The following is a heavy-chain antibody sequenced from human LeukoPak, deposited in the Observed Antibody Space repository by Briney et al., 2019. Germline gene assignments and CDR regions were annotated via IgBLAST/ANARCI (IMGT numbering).Heavy chain of an antibody. J-gene: IGHJ1*01. Sequence: PGRSLRLSCTASGFSIGDYAMSWVRQAPGKGLEWVVFIRSKAYGGTTEYAASVKGRFTISRDVSKSIAYLQMNSLKTEDTAVYYCTRAYCGGDCYFQHWGQGTLVTVSS. CDR2: IRSKAYGGTT. V-gene: IGHV3-49*04. D-gene: IGHD2-21*02. CDR1: GFSIGDYA. CDR3: TRAYCGGDCYFQH.